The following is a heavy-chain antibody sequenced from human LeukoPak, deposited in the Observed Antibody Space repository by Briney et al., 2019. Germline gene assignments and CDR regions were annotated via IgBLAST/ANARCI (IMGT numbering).Heavy chain of an antibody. CDR1: GGTFSSYA. V-gene: IGHV1-69*13. CDR3: ARRYYYDSSGYCYVY. J-gene: IGHJ4*02. CDR2: IIPIFGTA. Sequence: SVKVSCKASGGTFSSYAISWVRQAPGQGLEWMGGIIPIFGTANYAQEFQGRVTITADESTSTAYMELSSLRSEDTAVYYCARRYYYDSSGYCYVYWGQGTLVTVSS. D-gene: IGHD3-22*01.